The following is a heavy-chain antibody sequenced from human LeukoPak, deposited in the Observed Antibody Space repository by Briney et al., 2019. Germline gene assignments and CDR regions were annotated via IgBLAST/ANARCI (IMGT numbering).Heavy chain of an antibody. J-gene: IGHJ3*02. CDR1: GYTFTSHD. CDR2: MNPNSGNT. Sequence: ASVKVSCKASGYTFTSHDINWVRQATGQGLEWMGWMNPNSGNTGYAQKFQGRVTITRNNSISTVYMELSSLRSEDTAVYYCAREDGEWELRAFDIWGQGTMVTVSS. CDR3: AREDGEWELRAFDI. V-gene: IGHV1-8*03. D-gene: IGHD1-26*01.